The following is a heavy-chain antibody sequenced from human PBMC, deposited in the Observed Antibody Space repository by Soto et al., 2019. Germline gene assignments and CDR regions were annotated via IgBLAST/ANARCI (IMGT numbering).Heavy chain of an antibody. J-gene: IGHJ6*03. CDR1: GGSISSSSYY. CDR2: IYYSGST. CDR3: ASWATSYYYYYYMDV. D-gene: IGHD5-12*01. V-gene: IGHV4-39*01. Sequence: SETLSLTCTVSGGSISSSSYYWGWIRQPPGKGLEWIGSIYYSGSTYYNPSLKSRVTISVDTSKNQFSLKLSSVTAADTAVYYCASWATSYYYYYYMDVWGKGTTVTVSS.